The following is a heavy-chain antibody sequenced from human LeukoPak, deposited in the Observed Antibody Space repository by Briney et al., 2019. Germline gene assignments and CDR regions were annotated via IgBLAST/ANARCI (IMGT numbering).Heavy chain of an antibody. CDR2: IKSKTDGGTT. CDR1: GFTFSNAW. CDR3: TTGQDYYDSSGPIQDAFDI. Sequence: PGGSLRLSCAASGFTFSNAWMSWVRQAPGKGLEWVGRIKSKTDGGTTDYAAPVKGRSTISRDDSKNTLYLQMNSLKTEDTAVYYCTTGQDYYDSSGPIQDAFDIWGQGTMVTVSS. D-gene: IGHD3-22*01. J-gene: IGHJ3*02. V-gene: IGHV3-15*01.